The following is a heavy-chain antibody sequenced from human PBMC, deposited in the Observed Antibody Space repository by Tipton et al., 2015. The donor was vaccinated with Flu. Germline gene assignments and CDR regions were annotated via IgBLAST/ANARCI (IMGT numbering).Heavy chain of an antibody. CDR2: ISHSGSS. V-gene: IGHV4-38-2*01. CDR3: AKVGVSHEVFDV. J-gene: IGHJ3*01. CDR1: GYSINIASF. D-gene: IGHD1-26*01. Sequence: TLSLTCAVSGYSINIASFWGWIRQPPGKGLEWIATISHSGSSHYTPSLYSRVTISVDTSKNQFSLELRSVTAADTAVYYCAKVGVSHEVFDVWGQGTMVTVSS.